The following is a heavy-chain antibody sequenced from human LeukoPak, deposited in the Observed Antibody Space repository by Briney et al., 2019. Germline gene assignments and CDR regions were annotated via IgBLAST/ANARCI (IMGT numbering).Heavy chain of an antibody. CDR1: RYTFTSY. D-gene: IGHD5-24*01. J-gene: IGHJ4*02. V-gene: IGHV1-46*01. CDR2: INPSGGNT. Sequence: ASVKVSCKASRYTFTSYIHWVRQAPGQGLEWMGIINPSGGNTNYAQKFQGRVTVTRDTSTSTVYMELSGLRSEDTAIYYCAREGRDGYNFGDYYFDYWGQGTLVTVSS. CDR3: AREGRDGYNFGDYYFDY.